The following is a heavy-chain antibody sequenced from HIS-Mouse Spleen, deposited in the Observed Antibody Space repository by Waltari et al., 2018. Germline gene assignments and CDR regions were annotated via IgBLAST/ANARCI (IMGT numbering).Heavy chain of an antibody. CDR2: YYSGST. CDR1: GGSISSYY. Sequence: QVQLQESGPGLVKPSETLSPTCTVSGGSISSYYWCCIRQPPGKGLEWIGYYSGSTNYNPSLKSRVTISVDTSKNQFSLKLSSVTAADTAVYYCARASRDLLLPRYFDLWGRGTLVTVSS. CDR3: ARASRDLLLPRYFDL. J-gene: IGHJ2*01. V-gene: IGHV4-59*01.